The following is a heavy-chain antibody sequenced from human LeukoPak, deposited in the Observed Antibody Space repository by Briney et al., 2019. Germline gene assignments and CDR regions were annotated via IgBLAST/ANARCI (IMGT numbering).Heavy chain of an antibody. D-gene: IGHD3-22*01. CDR3: ATYADSSGSYYSDY. CDR1: KFTRCSYL. V-gene: IGHV3-7*01. CDR2: INQDGSQK. J-gene: IGHJ4*02. Sequence: GGALRLSCAASKFTRCSYLVRWGHPAPGEGVGWVGPINQDGSQKYYVDSVKGRFTISRDNAENLLFLQMNSLRAEDTALYYCATYADSSGSYYSDYWGRGTLFTVSS.